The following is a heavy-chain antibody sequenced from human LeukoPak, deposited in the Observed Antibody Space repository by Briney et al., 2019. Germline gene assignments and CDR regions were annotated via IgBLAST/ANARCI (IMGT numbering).Heavy chain of an antibody. Sequence: GGSLRLSCAASGFTFSDYYMSWIRQAPGKGLEWVSYISSSGSTIYYADSLEGRFTISRDNAKNSLYLQMNSLRAEDTAVYYCARNSYYYDSSGYLNYWGQGTLVTVSS. J-gene: IGHJ4*02. V-gene: IGHV3-11*01. CDR3: ARNSYYYDSSGYLNY. CDR1: GFTFSDYY. CDR2: ISSSGSTI. D-gene: IGHD3-22*01.